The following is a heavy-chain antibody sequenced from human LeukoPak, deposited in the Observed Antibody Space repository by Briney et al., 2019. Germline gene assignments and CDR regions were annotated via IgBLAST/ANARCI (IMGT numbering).Heavy chain of an antibody. Sequence: SETLSLTCTVSGGSISSYYWSWIRQPPGKGPEWIGYIYYNGSTNYNPSLKSRVTMSVDTSKNQFSLKLSSVTAADTAVFYCARCYGGNSDFDPWGQGTLVTVSS. CDR2: IYYNGST. J-gene: IGHJ5*02. CDR3: ARCYGGNSDFDP. D-gene: IGHD4-23*01. V-gene: IGHV4-59*01. CDR1: GGSISSYY.